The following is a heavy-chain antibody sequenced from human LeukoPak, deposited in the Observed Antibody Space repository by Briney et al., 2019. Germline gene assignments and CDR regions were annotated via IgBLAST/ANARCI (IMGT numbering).Heavy chain of an antibody. D-gene: IGHD1-26*01. CDR3: AIVLKGELPPGGIDP. CDR2: VDPADGET. V-gene: IGHV1-69-2*01. J-gene: IGHJ5*02. CDR1: GYSFTDYY. Sequence: GASVKVSCKASGYSFTDYYIHWVQQAPGNGLEWMGRVDPADGETLYAEKFQGSVTITADTSTDTAYMDLTSLKSEDTAVYYRAIVLKGELPPGGIDPWGQGTLVTVSS.